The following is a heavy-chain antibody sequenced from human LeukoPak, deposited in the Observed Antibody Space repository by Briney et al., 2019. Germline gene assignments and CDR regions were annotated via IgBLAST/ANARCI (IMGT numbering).Heavy chain of an antibody. CDR3: ASNSGSYDDAFDI. V-gene: IGHV4-30-4*08. Sequence: SETLSLTCTVSGGSISSGDYYWSWIRQPPGKGLEWIGYIYYSGSTYYNPSIKSRVTISVDTSKNQFSLKLSSVTAADTAVYYCASNSGSYDDAFDIWGQGTMVTVSS. CDR2: IYYSGST. D-gene: IGHD1-26*01. CDR1: GGSISSGDYY. J-gene: IGHJ3*02.